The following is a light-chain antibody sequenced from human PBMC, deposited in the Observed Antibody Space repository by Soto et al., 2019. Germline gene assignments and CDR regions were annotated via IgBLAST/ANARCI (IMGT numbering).Light chain of an antibody. CDR3: MQALQTPPT. J-gene: IGKJ1*01. V-gene: IGKV2-28*01. CDR2: LGS. Sequence: DIVMTQSPLSLPVTPGEPASISRRSSQSLLHSNGYNYLDWYLQKPGQSPQLLIYLGSNRASGVPDRFRGTGSGTDFTLKISRVEAEDVGVYYCMQALQTPPTFGQGTKVEIK. CDR1: QSLLHSNGYNY.